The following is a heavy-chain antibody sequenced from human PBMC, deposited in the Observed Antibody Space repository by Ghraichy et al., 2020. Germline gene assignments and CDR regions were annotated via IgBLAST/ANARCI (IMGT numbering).Heavy chain of an antibody. CDR2: IYYSGST. V-gene: IGHV4-39*01. Sequence: PETLSLTCTVSGGSISSSSYYWGWIRQPPGKGLEWIGSIYYSGSTYYNPSLKSRVTISVDTSKNQFSLKLSSVTAADTAVYYCARRGSSSDFRWFDPWGQGTLVTVSS. D-gene: IGHD6-6*01. CDR3: ARRGSSSDFRWFDP. CDR1: GGSISSSSYY. J-gene: IGHJ5*02.